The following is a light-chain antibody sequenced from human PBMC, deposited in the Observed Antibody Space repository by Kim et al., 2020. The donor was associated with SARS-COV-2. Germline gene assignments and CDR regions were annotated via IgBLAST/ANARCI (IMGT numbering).Light chain of an antibody. J-gene: IGLJ3*02. CDR3: CSYAGNFISL. V-gene: IGLV2-23*02. CDR1: NSDVGAYNL. Sequence: QSALTQPASVSGSPGQSITISCTGTNSDVGAYNLVSWYQHHPGKAPKLMIFEINRRPSGVSDRFSGSRSGYTASLTISGLQAEDEADYYCCSYAGNFISLFGGGTQLTVL. CDR2: EIN.